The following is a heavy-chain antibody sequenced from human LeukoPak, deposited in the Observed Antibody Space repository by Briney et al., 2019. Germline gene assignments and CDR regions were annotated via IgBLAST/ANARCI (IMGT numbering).Heavy chain of an antibody. CDR2: IYPGDSDP. Sequence: GESLKISCKGSGYSFTSYWIGWVRQMPGKGLEWMGIIYPGDSDPRYSPSFQGQVTISADKSTSTAYLQWSSLKASGTAIYYCARDTGAGGVFYWDQGTLVTVSS. CDR1: GYSFTSYW. V-gene: IGHV5-51*01. J-gene: IGHJ4*02. CDR3: ARDTGAGGVFY. D-gene: IGHD3-16*01.